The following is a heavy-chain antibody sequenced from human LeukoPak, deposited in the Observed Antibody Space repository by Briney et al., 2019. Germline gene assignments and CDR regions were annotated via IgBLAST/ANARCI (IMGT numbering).Heavy chain of an antibody. V-gene: IGHV3-74*01. CDR2: INSDGSSI. J-gene: IGHJ4*02. Sequence: PGGSLRLSCTASGFTFSSHWMHWVRQAPGKGLVWVSRINSDGSSISCADSVKGRFTISRDNAKNTLYLQMSSLSVDDTAIYYCTRGSPGYSSSWLDFWGQGILVTVSS. D-gene: IGHD6-13*01. CDR3: TRGSPGYSSSWLDF. CDR1: GFTFSSHW.